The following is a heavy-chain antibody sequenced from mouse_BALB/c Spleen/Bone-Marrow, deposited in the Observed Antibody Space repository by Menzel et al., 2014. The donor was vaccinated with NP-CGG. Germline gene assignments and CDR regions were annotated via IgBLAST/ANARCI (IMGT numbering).Heavy chain of an antibody. V-gene: IGHV3-8*02. CDR3: ARLGGYGPYFDY. CDR2: ISYSGST. D-gene: IGHD1-1*02. Sequence: EVQRVESGPSLVKPSQTLSLPCSVTGDSITSGYWNWIRKFPGNKLEYMGYISYSGSTYFNPALKSRISITRDTSKNQYYLQLNSVTTEDTAAYYCARLGGYGPYFDYWGQGTTLTVSS. CDR1: GDSITSGY. J-gene: IGHJ2*01.